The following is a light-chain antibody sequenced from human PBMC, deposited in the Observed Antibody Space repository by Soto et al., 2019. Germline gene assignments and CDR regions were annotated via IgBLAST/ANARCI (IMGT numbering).Light chain of an antibody. J-gene: IGKJ1*01. CDR1: QSVAIF. CDR2: DTS. CDR3: QQRSSWWT. V-gene: IGKV3-11*01. Sequence: EIVLTQSPATLSLSPGERAILSCRASQSVAIFLAWYQHKPGQAPRLLIYDTSNRATGIPARFSGSGSGTDFTLTISSLEPEDSAVYYCQQRSSWWTFGQGTKVEIK.